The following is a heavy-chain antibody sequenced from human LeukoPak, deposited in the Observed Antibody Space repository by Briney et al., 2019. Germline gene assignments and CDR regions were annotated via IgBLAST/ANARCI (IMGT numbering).Heavy chain of an antibody. D-gene: IGHD2-2*01. CDR1: GGSISSGSYY. CDR3: ARDCSSTSCYDY. Sequence: SETLSLTCTVSGGSISSGSYYWSWIRQPAGKGLEWIGRIYASGSTNYNPSLKSRVTISVDTSKNQFSLKLSSVTAADTAVYYCARDCSSTSCYDYWGQGTLVTVSS. V-gene: IGHV4-61*02. CDR2: IYASGST. J-gene: IGHJ4*02.